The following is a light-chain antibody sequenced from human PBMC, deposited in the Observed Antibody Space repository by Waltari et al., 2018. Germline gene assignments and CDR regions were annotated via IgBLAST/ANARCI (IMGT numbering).Light chain of an antibody. CDR2: DVS. CDR3: SSYTSSSYVI. V-gene: IGLV2-14*01. Sequence: QSALTQPATLSGSPGQSITLPCSGTRRHVGGYNFLSCYQQPPGKHPKLMTYDVSNRPSGVSNRFSGSKSGNTASLTISGLQADDEADYYCSSYTSSSYVIFGGGTKLTVL. CDR1: RRHVGGYNF. J-gene: IGLJ2*01.